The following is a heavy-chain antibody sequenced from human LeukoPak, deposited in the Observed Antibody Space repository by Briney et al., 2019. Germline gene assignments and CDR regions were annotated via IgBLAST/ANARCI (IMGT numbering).Heavy chain of an antibody. Sequence: GGSLRLSCAASGFTFSSHRMHWVRQAPGKGLVWVSCVSTDGSTTNYADSVKGRFTISRDNAKNTLYLQMNSLRVEDTTVYYCARDTNGLAYWGLGTRVTVSS. V-gene: IGHV3-74*01. J-gene: IGHJ4*02. D-gene: IGHD2-8*01. CDR1: GFTFSSHR. CDR2: VSTDGSTT. CDR3: ARDTNGLAY.